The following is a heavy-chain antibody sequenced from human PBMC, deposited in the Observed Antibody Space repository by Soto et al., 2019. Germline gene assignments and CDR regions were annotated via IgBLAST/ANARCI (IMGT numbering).Heavy chain of an antibody. V-gene: IGHV1-2*04. Sequence: QVQLVQSGAEVKKPGASVKVSCKASGYTFTGYYMHWVRQAPGQGLEWMGWINPNSGGTNYAQKFRGWVTMTRDTSISTAYMGLSRLRSDDTAVYYCARESRYDSSGYPPSGGMDVWGQGTTVTVSS. J-gene: IGHJ6*02. CDR2: INPNSGGT. CDR1: GYTFTGYY. CDR3: ARESRYDSSGYPPSGGMDV. D-gene: IGHD3-22*01.